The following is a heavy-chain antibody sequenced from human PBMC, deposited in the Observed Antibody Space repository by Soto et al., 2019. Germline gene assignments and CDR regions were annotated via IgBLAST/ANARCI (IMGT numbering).Heavy chain of an antibody. CDR1: GGSISSGYYY. J-gene: IGHJ4*02. Sequence: SETLSLTCTVSGGSISSGYYYWSWIRQHPGKGLEWIGYIYYSGSTYYNPSLKSRVTISVDTSKNQFSLKLSSVTATDTAVYYCARADRTLYDSSGYYHYWGQGTLVTVSS. CDR3: ARADRTLYDSSGYYHY. D-gene: IGHD3-22*01. CDR2: IYYSGST. V-gene: IGHV4-31*03.